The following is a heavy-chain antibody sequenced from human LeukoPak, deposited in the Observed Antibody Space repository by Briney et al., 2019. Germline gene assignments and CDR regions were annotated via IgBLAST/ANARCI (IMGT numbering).Heavy chain of an antibody. CDR1: GGSISSGDYY. J-gene: IGHJ4*02. CDR2: IYYSGST. CDR3: ARYCSGVSCYSRALDS. D-gene: IGHD2-15*01. V-gene: IGHV4-30-4*01. Sequence: PSQTLSLTCTVSGGSISSGDYYWSWIRQPPGKGLEWIGYIYYSGSTYYNPSLKSRVTISVDTSKNQFSLKLSSVTAADTAVYFCARYCSGVSCYSRALDSWGQGTLVTVSS.